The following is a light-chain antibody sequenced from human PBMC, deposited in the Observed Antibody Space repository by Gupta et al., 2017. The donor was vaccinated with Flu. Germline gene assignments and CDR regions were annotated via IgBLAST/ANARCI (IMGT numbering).Light chain of an antibody. J-gene: IGLJ1*01. V-gene: IGLV2-11*03. CDR2: DVT. CDR1: DVGDYNY. CDR3: CSYAGTYSFGV. Sequence: DVGDYNYVSWYQQHPGKAPKLMIYDVTKRPSGVPDRFSGSKSGNTASLTISGLQAEDEADYYCCSYAGTYSFGVFGAGTKVTVL.